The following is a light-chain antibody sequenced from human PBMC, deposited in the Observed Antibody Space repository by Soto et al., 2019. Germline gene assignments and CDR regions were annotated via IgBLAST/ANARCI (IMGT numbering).Light chain of an antibody. CDR1: SSDVCGYNF. J-gene: IGLJ2*01. CDR3: SSYTSTNTQL. CDR2: DVT. V-gene: IGLV2-14*03. Sequence: QSVLTQPASVSGSPGQSITISCTGTSSDVCGYNFVSWYQQHPGKAPKLMIYDVTNRPSGVSNRFSGSKSGNTASLTISGLQAEDEAHYYCSSYTSTNTQLFGGGTKLTVL.